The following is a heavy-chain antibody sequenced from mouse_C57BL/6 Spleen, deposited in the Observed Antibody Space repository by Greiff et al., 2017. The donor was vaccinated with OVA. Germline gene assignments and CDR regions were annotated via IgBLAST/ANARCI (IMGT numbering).Heavy chain of an antibody. CDR1: GFTFSSYA. J-gene: IGHJ3*01. Sequence: EVQLQESGGGLVKPGGSLQLSCAASGFTFSSYAMSWVRQTPEKRLEWVATISDGGSYTYYPDNVKGRFPISRDNAKNNLYLQMSHLKSEDTAMYYCARDYYGSSPWFAYWGQGTLVTVSA. V-gene: IGHV5-4*01. CDR3: ARDYYGSSPWFAY. CDR2: ISDGGSYT. D-gene: IGHD1-1*01.